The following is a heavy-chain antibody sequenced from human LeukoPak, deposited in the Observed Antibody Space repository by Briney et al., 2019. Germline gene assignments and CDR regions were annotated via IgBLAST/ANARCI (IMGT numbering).Heavy chain of an antibody. Sequence: GRSLRLSCAASGFTFSSYGMHWVRQAPGKGLEWVAVIWYDGSNKYYADSVKGRFTISGDNSKNTLYLQMNSLRAEDTAVYYCARGRLTIFGVVIIDYYMDVWGKGTTVTVSS. CDR1: GFTFSSYG. D-gene: IGHD3-3*01. J-gene: IGHJ6*03. CDR2: IWYDGSNK. CDR3: ARGRLTIFGVVIIDYYMDV. V-gene: IGHV3-33*01.